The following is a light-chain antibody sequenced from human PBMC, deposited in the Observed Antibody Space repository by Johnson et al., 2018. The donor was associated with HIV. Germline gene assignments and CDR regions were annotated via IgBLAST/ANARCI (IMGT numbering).Light chain of an antibody. CDR1: SSNIGAGYD. Sequence: QSVLTQPPSVSGAPGQRVTISCTGSSSNIGAGYDVHWYQQFPGTAPQLLIYGNDNRPSGVPERFSGSKSGTSASLAITGLQAEDEADYYCGTWDSSLTSYVFGAGTKVTVL. J-gene: IGLJ1*01. CDR3: GTWDSSLTSYV. V-gene: IGLV1-40*01. CDR2: GND.